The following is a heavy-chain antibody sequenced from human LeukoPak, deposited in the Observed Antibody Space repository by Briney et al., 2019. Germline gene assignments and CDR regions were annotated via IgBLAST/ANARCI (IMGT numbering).Heavy chain of an antibody. V-gene: IGHV3-64*01. CDR3: ARCGYSYGLFYYYGMDV. D-gene: IGHD5-18*01. CDR1: GFTFSSYA. J-gene: IGHJ6*02. Sequence: GGSLRLSCAASGFTFSSYAMHWVRQAPGEGLEYVSAIRSNGGSTYYANSVKGRFTISSVNSKNTLYLQMGSLRAEDMAVYYCARCGYSYGLFYYYGMDVWGQGTTVTVSS. CDR2: IRSNGGST.